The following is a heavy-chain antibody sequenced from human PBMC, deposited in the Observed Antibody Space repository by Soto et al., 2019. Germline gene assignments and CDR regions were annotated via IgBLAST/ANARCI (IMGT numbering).Heavy chain of an antibody. J-gene: IGHJ5*02. CDR2: IYYSGST. D-gene: IGHD2-15*01. Sequence: SGTLSLTCTVSGGSISISSYYWGWIRQPPGKGLEWIGSIYYSGSTYYNPSLKSRVTISVDTSKNQFSLKLSSVAAADTAVYYCARRTIVVVVAATHAWFDPWGQGTLVTVSS. CDR3: ARRTIVVVVAATHAWFDP. V-gene: IGHV4-39*01. CDR1: GGSISISSYY.